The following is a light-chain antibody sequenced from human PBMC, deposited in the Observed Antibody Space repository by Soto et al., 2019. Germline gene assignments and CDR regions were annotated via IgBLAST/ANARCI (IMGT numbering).Light chain of an antibody. J-gene: IGKJ5*01. CDR2: GAS. CDR3: QHFGGTTFT. CDR1: QSVSSSY. V-gene: IGKV3-20*01. Sequence: EIVLTQSQGTLSLSPGEGATLSCRASQSVSSSYLAWYQQRPGQTTSLLIYGASTRATGIPDRFSGSGSGTHFTLTLSRLEPGDFAVYYCQHFGGTTFTFGQGTRLEIK.